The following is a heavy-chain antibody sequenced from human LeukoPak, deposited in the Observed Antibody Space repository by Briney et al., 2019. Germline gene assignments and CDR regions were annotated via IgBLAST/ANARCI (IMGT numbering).Heavy chain of an antibody. D-gene: IGHD2/OR15-2a*01. CDR3: VSFYETY. Sequence: GGSLRLSCAASGSYWMHWVRRAPGKGLVWVSHINSDGSWTSYADSVKGRFTISKDNAKNTVYLQMNNLRAEDTAVYYCVSFYETYWGRGTLVTVSS. J-gene: IGHJ4*02. CDR2: INSDGSWT. V-gene: IGHV3-74*01. CDR1: GSYW.